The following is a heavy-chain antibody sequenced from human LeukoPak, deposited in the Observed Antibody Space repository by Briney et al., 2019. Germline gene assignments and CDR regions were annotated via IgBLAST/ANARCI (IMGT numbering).Heavy chain of an antibody. CDR2: IWYDGSNK. CDR3: ASTPGGSSSRY. D-gene: IGHD6-13*01. Sequence: GGSLRLSCAASGFTFRSYGMHWVRQAPGKGLEWVAVIWYDGSNKYYTDSVKGRFTISRDNSRNTLFLQMNSLRAEDTAVYYCASTPGGSSSRYWGQGTLVTVSS. CDR1: GFTFRSYG. J-gene: IGHJ4*02. V-gene: IGHV3-33*01.